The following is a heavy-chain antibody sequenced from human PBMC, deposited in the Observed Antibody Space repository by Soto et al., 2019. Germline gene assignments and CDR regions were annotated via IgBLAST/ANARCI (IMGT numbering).Heavy chain of an antibody. V-gene: IGHV4-30-4*01. D-gene: IGHD3-22*01. CDR1: GESITSVDYY. Sequence: QVQLQESGPGLVKPSQTLSLTCTVSGESITSVDYYWSWIRQPPGKGLEWIAYIYYSGTTYYNPSLKSRVTMSKDTSTNQFSLNLSFVTAADTAVYYCARLFAYYDKEPGAFDIWGQGAMVTVSS. CDR3: ARLFAYYDKEPGAFDI. J-gene: IGHJ3*02. CDR2: IYYSGTT.